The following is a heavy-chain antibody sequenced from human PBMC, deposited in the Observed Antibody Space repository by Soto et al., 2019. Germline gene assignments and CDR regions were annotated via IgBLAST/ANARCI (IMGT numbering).Heavy chain of an antibody. D-gene: IGHD6-13*01. CDR3: ARSLFMAALDTEPFDY. J-gene: IGHJ4*02. Sequence: VQLQESGPRLVKPSESLSLTCGVSGGTVASSHWWSWVRRAPGKGLEWVSAISGGGGDRFYADSVKGRFSISRDNSKNMLYLHMNSLRAEDTAVYYCARSLFMAALDTEPFDYWGQGTLVTVSS. CDR1: GGTVASSH. V-gene: IGHV3-23*01. CDR2: ISGGGGDR.